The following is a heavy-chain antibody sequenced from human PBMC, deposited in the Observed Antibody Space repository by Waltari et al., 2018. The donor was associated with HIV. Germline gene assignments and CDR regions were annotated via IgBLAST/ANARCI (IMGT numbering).Heavy chain of an antibody. J-gene: IGHJ6*02. V-gene: IGHV1-18*01. Sequence: QVQLVQSGVEVTKPGASVKVSCKASGYPFPYYAIRWLLQAPGKGLGWMGWISTYDTNTKYAQKLQDRVTLTTDTSTGTAYMELASLRSDDTAVYYCARDRWFGESHYYYYYGMDVWGQGTTVTVSS. CDR3: ARDRWFGESHYYYYYGMDV. CDR1: GYPFPYYA. D-gene: IGHD3-10*01. CDR2: ISTYDTNT.